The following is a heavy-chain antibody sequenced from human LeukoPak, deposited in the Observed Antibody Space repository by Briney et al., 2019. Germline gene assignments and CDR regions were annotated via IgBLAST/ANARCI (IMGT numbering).Heavy chain of an antibody. CDR2: INPNSGGT. CDR1: GYTFTSYG. D-gene: IGHD4-11*01. J-gene: IGHJ4*02. CDR3: ARVVKPLWEATVTPLHY. Sequence: ASVKVSCKASGYTFTSYGISWVRQAPGQGLEWMGWINPNSGGTNYAQKFQGRVTMTRDTSISTAYMELSRLRSDDTAVYYCARVVKPLWEATVTPLHYWGQGTLVTVSS. V-gene: IGHV1-2*02.